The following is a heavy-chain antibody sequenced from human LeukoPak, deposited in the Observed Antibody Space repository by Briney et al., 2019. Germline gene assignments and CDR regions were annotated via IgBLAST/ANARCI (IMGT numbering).Heavy chain of an antibody. Sequence: GGSLRLSCADSRFILGGFWMSWVRQAPGKGLEWVANIKEDGSEKYYVDSAKGRFTISRDNAKNSLYLQMNSLRAEDTAVYYCARDRNFGCSGDFCYGVFDHWGQGTLVTVSS. CDR2: IKEDGSEK. CDR1: RFILGGFW. CDR3: ARDRNFGCSGDFCYGVFDH. D-gene: IGHD2-15*01. J-gene: IGHJ4*02. V-gene: IGHV3-7*01.